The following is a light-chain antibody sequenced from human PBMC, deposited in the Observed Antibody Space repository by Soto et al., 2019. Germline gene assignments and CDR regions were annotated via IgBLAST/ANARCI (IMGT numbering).Light chain of an antibody. Sequence: IVMTQSPATLSVSPGERATLSCRASQSVSTNLAWYQQKPGQAPRLLMYGASTRATGIPARFSGSGSGTEFTLPISSLQSEDFAVYYCQQYHNWPPYTFGQGTKLEIK. CDR3: QQYHNWPPYT. V-gene: IGKV3-15*01. CDR1: QSVSTN. J-gene: IGKJ2*01. CDR2: GAS.